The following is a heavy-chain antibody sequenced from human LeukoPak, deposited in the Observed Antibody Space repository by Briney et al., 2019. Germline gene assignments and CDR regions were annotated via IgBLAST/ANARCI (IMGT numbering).Heavy chain of an antibody. CDR3: ATGPSHYYGGSDYYTDV. CDR2: IYYSGST. V-gene: IGHV4-59*11. D-gene: IGHD3-10*01. J-gene: IGHJ6*03. CDR1: GGSISSHY. Sequence: SETLSLTCTVSGGSISSHYWSWIRQPPGKGLEWIGYIYYSGSTNYNPSLKSRVTISVDTSKNQFSLKLSSVTAADTAVYYCATGPSHYYGGSDYYTDVWGKGTTVTVSS.